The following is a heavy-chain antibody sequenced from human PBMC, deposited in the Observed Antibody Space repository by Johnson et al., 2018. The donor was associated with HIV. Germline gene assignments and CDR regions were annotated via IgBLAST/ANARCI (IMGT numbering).Heavy chain of an antibody. J-gene: IGHJ3*02. CDR3: AKGEGYCGGDCLDAFDI. Sequence: VQLVESGGGLVQPGGSLRLSCAAYGFIFNDAWMNWVRQAPGKGLEWVGRIKSKTDGGNTYYADSVEGRFTITRDNSKNTLYLQMNSLRAEDTAVYYCAKGEGYCGGDCLDAFDIWGQGTMVTVSS. CDR2: IKSKTDGGNT. V-gene: IGHV3-15*01. CDR1: GFIFNDAW. D-gene: IGHD2-21*01.